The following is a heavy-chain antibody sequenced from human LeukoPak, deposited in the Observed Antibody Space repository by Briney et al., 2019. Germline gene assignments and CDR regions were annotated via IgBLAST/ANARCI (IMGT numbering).Heavy chain of an antibody. D-gene: IGHD5-24*01. CDR2: INPKTGGT. J-gene: IGHJ3*02. CDR1: GYIFTGHY. CDR3: ARVGDGLNDGFDI. V-gene: IGHV1-2*06. Sequence: GTSVKVSCKASGYIFTGHYMNWVRQVPGQGLEWMGRINPKTGGTNYAQNFQGRVTMTRDTSISTTYMELSRFRPDDTAVYYCARVGDGLNDGFDIWGQGTMVTVSS.